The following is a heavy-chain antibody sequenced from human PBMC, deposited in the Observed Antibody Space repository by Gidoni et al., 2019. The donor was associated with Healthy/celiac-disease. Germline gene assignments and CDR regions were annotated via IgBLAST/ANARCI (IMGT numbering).Heavy chain of an antibody. CDR2: INRDGSST. CDR3: AREGSSRTYYYYYGMDV. V-gene: IGHV3-74*01. CDR1: GFTFSSYW. D-gene: IGHD6-13*01. Sequence: EVQLVESGGGLVQPGGSLRLSCAASGFTFSSYWMHWVRQAPGKGLVWVSRINRDGSSTSYADSVKGRFTISRDNAKNTLYLQMNSLRAEDTAVYYCAREGSSRTYYYYYGMDVWGQGTTVTVSS. J-gene: IGHJ6*02.